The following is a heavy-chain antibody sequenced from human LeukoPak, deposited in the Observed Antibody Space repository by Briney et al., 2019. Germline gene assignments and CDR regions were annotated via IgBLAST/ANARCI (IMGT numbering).Heavy chain of an antibody. V-gene: IGHV4-34*01. CDR1: GGSFSGYY. Sequence: SETLSLTCAVYGGSFSGYYWSWIRQPPGKGLEWIGEINHSGSTNYNPSLKSRVTISVDTSKNQLSLQLTSVTAADTAVYYCARVINTGWRQNDRWGQGTLVTVSS. CDR2: INHSGST. D-gene: IGHD6-19*01. J-gene: IGHJ5*02. CDR3: ARVINTGWRQNDR.